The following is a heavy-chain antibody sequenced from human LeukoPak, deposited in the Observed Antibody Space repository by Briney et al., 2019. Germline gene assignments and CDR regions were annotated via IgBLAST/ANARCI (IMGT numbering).Heavy chain of an antibody. D-gene: IGHD1-7*01. CDR1: GYTLTELS. J-gene: IGHJ4*02. CDR2: FDPEDGET. Sequence: ASVMVSCKVSGYTLTELSMHWVRQAPGKGLEWMGGFDPEDGETIYAQKFQGRVTMTEDTSTDTAYMELSSLRSEDTAVYYCATELELRSGYDYWGQGTLVTVSS. V-gene: IGHV1-24*01. CDR3: ATELELRSGYDY.